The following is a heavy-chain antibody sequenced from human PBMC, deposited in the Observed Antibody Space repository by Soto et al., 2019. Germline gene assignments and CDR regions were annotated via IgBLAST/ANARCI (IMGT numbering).Heavy chain of an antibody. J-gene: IGHJ4*02. CDR1: GFTFDNYA. CDR2: ISWNSGNI. V-gene: IGHV3-9*01. D-gene: IGHD3-3*01. Sequence: EVHLMESGGGWVQPGRFLRLSCAASGFTFDNYAMHWVRQAPGKGLEWVSGISWNSGNIGYADSVKGRFTIARDNAKTSLYLEMNSLRAEDTALYYCAKSLKIFGLATTRSGPLDSWGQGALVTVSS. CDR3: AKSLKIFGLATTRSGPLDS.